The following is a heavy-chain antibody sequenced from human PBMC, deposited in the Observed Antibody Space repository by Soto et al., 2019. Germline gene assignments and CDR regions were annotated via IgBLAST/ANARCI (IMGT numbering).Heavy chain of an antibody. Sequence: GGSLRLSCAASGFTFSNYGMHWVRQAPGKGLEWVAVIWYDGSNKFYADSVKGRFTISRDNAKNSLYLQMNSLRAEDTAVYYCARYAYCGGDCYNGLGYWGQGTLVTVSS. CDR2: IWYDGSNK. D-gene: IGHD2-21*02. CDR1: GFTFSNYG. V-gene: IGHV3-33*01. J-gene: IGHJ4*02. CDR3: ARYAYCGGDCYNGLGY.